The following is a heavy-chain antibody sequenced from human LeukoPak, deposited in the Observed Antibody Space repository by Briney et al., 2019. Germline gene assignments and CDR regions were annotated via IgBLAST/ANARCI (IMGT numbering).Heavy chain of an antibody. D-gene: IGHD6-13*01. CDR1: GYTFTTYN. Sequence: ASVKVSCKASGYTFTTYNIHWVRQAPGQGLEWMGGIIPIFGTANYAQKFQGRVTITADKSTSTAYMELSSLRSEDTAVYYCARAGIAAAGRFFDWGQGTLVTVSS. V-gene: IGHV1-69*06. J-gene: IGHJ4*02. CDR3: ARAGIAAAGRFFD. CDR2: IIPIFGTA.